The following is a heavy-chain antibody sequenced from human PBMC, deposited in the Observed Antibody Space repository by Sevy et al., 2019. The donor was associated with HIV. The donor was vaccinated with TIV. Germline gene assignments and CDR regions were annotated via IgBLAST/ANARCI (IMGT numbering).Heavy chain of an antibody. CDR1: GFTFSSYS. J-gene: IGHJ4*02. CDR3: ARDYGSGSYYIDY. Sequence: GGSLRLSCVASGFTFSSYSMNWVRQAPGKGLEWVSSISSSSSYIYYADSVKGRFTISRDNAKNSLYLQMNSLRAEDTAVYYCARDYGSGSYYIDYWGQGTLVTVSS. CDR2: ISSSSSYI. V-gene: IGHV3-21*01. D-gene: IGHD3-10*01.